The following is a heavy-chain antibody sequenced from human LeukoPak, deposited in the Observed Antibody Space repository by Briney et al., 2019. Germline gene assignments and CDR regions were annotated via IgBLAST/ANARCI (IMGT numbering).Heavy chain of an antibody. J-gene: IGHJ4*02. D-gene: IGHD3-22*01. V-gene: IGHV3-74*01. Sequence: GGSLRLSCAASGFTFSSYWMHWIRQAPGRGLVWVSRINTDGSSTNYADSVKGRFTISRDNAKNTLYLQMSSLRAEDTAVYYCVKRDAYDSSGYYGNWGQGTLVTVSS. CDR2: INTDGSST. CDR3: VKRDAYDSSGYYGN. CDR1: GFTFSSYW.